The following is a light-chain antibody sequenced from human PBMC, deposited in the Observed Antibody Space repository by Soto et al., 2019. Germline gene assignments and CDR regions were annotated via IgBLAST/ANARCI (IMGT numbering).Light chain of an antibody. CDR2: SNN. Sequence: QSVLTQPPSASGTPGQRVTISCSGSSSNIGSNTVSWYQKLPGTAPKLLISSNNQRPSGVPDRFSASQSGTSASLAISGLQSEDEADYYCAAWDDSLDARVVFGGGTKLTVL. CDR1: SSNIGSNT. CDR3: AAWDDSLDARVV. V-gene: IGLV1-44*01. J-gene: IGLJ2*01.